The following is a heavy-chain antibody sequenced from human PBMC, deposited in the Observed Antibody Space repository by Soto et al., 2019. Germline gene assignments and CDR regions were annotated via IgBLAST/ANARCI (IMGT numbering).Heavy chain of an antibody. CDR3: ARCVHCSNGGRFDP. Sequence: SETLSLTCAVYGGSFSGYYWNWIRQPPGKGLEWIGEINHSGSTNYNPSLKSRVTISVDTSKNQFSLKLSSVTAADTAVYYCARCVHCSNGGRFDPWGLGALVNVSS. CDR1: GGSFSGYY. J-gene: IGHJ5*02. D-gene: IGHD2-8*01. CDR2: INHSGST. V-gene: IGHV4-34*01.